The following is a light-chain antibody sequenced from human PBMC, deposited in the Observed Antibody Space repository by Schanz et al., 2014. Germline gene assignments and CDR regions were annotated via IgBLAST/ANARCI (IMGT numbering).Light chain of an antibody. CDR3: QQRSKWPST. CDR1: QSVSSN. J-gene: IGKJ3*01. V-gene: IGKV3-11*01. Sequence: EIVLTQSPGTLSLSPGERATLSCRAGQSVSSNLAWYQQKPGQGPRLLIYDASTRATGIPARFSGSGSGTDFTLTISSLEPEDFAVYYCQQRSKWPSTFGPGTKVDIK. CDR2: DAS.